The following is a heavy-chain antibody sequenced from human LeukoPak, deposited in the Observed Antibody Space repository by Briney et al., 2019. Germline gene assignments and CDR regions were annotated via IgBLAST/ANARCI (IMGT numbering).Heavy chain of an antibody. CDR2: ISGDGIST. D-gene: IGHD3-22*01. J-gene: IGHJ5*02. V-gene: IGHV3-43*02. CDR1: GFTFDDYA. CDR3: AKDTGSGYYHDNWLDP. Sequence: PGGSLRLSCAASGFTFDDYAMHWVRQAPGKGLECISLISGDGISTSYADSVKGRFTISRDNSKNTLYLLMNSLTTEDTAFYHCAKDTGSGYYHDNWLDPWGQGTLVTVSS.